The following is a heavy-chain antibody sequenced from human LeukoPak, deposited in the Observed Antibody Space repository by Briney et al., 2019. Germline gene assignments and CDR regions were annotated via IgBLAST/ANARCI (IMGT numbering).Heavy chain of an antibody. J-gene: IGHJ4*02. CDR1: GFTFDDYG. CDR2: INWNGGST. D-gene: IGHD6-19*01. CDR3: AKDPTSAKWLGPFDY. V-gene: IGHV3-20*04. Sequence: GGSLRPSCAASGFTFDDYGMSWVRQAPGKGLEWVSGINWNGGSTGYADSVKGRFTISRDNAKNTLYLQMNSLRAEDTAVYYCAKDPTSAKWLGPFDYWGQGTLVTVSS.